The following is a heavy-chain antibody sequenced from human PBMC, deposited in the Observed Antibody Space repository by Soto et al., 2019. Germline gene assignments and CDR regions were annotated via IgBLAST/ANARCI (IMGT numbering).Heavy chain of an antibody. CDR2: MNPNSGNT. CDR3: ARGGCTNGVCYTRYYYMDV. CDR1: GYTFTSYD. D-gene: IGHD2-8*01. V-gene: IGHV1-8*01. J-gene: IGHJ6*03. Sequence: EASVKVSCKASGYTFTSYDINWVRQATGQGLEWMGWMNPNSGNTGYAQKFQGRVTMTRNTSISTAYMELSSLRSEDTAVYYCARGGCTNGVCYTRYYYMDVWGKGTTVTVSS.